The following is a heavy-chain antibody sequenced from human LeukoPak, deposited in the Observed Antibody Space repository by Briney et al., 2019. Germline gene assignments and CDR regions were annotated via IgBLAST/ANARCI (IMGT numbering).Heavy chain of an antibody. CDR2: VHYSGST. D-gene: IGHD3-22*01. CDR1: GASMNSYY. J-gene: IGHJ4*02. Sequence: SETLSLTCNVSGASMNSYYWSWIRQPPGKGLEWIGYVHYSGSTNYNPSLESRVTISVDTSKNQFSLRLTSVTAADTAVYYCASGGGDSSGYYPFDYWGQGTLVTVSS. V-gene: IGHV4-59*12. CDR3: ASGGGDSSGYYPFDY.